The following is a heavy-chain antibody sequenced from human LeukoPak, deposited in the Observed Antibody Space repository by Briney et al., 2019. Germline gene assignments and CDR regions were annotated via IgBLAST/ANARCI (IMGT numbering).Heavy chain of an antibody. J-gene: IGHJ6*03. CDR3: ARVAWFRALAATDYYYYMDV. CDR1: GGSISSYY. D-gene: IGHD6-13*01. CDR2: IYTSGST. V-gene: IGHV4-4*07. Sequence: SETLSLTCTVSGGSISSYYWSWIRQPAGKGLEWIGRIYTSGSTNYNPSLKSRVTMSVDTSKNQFSLKLSSVTAADTAVYYCARVAWFRALAATDYYYYMDVWGKGTTVTVSS.